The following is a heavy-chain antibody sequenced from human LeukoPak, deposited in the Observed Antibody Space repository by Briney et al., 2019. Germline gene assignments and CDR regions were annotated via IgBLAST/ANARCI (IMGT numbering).Heavy chain of an antibody. CDR2: FDPEDGET. D-gene: IGHD1-26*01. CDR3: ATGSGGSPDNWFDP. Sequence: ASVKVSCKVSGYTLTELSMHWVRQAPGKGLEWMGGFDPEDGETIYAQKFQGKVTMTEDTSTDTAYMELSSLRSEDTAVHYCATGSGGSPDNWFDPWGQGTLVTVSS. J-gene: IGHJ5*02. V-gene: IGHV1-24*01. CDR1: GYTLTELS.